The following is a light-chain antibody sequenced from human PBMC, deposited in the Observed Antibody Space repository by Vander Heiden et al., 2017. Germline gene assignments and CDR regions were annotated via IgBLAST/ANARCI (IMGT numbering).Light chain of an antibody. V-gene: IGKV1-33*01. CDR3: QQYDNLPLT. CDR1: QDISNY. J-gene: IGKJ4*01. CDR2: DAS. Sequence: DHQMTQSPSSLSASVGDRVTITCQASQDISNYLNWYQQKPGKAPRLLIYDASNLDAGVPSTFSGSGSGTDFTFTISSLQPEDVATYYCQQYDNLPLTFGGGTKVDIK.